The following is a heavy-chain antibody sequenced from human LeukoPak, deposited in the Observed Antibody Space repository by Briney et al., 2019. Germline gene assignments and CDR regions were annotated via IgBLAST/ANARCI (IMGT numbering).Heavy chain of an antibody. CDR2: IRYDGSNK. CDR1: GFTFSSYG. Sequence: GGSLRLSCAASGFTFSSYGMHWVRQAPGKGLEWVAFIRYDGSNKYYADSVKGRFTISRDNSKNTLYLQMNSLRAEDTAVYYCARGKSGSYGTKGYWGQGTLVTVSS. D-gene: IGHD1-26*01. CDR3: ARGKSGSYGTKGY. J-gene: IGHJ4*02. V-gene: IGHV3-30*02.